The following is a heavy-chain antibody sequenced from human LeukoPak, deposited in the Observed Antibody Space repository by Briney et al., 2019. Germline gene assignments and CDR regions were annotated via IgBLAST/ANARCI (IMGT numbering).Heavy chain of an antibody. J-gene: IGHJ4*02. V-gene: IGHV3-11*04. Sequence: PGGSLRLSCAASGFTFSDYYMSWIRQAPGKGLEWVSYISSSGSTIYYADSVRGRFTISRDNAKNSLYLQMNSLRAEDTAVYYCARDLVPMIVGATPDYWGQGTLVTVSS. CDR3: ARDLVPMIVGATPDY. CDR1: GFTFSDYY. D-gene: IGHD1-26*01. CDR2: ISSSGSTI.